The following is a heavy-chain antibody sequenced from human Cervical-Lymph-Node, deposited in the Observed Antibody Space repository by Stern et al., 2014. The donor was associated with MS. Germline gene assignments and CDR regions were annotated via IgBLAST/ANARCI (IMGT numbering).Heavy chain of an antibody. CDR3: AREGEYCSGSRCYPFLDY. J-gene: IGHJ4*02. CDR1: GGSLRSYY. Sequence: QLQLQESGPGLVKPSETLYLTCTVSGGSLRSYYWNWIRKAPGKGLEWLGVIYHTGSVNYNPSLSSRVAMSVDTSKNQFSLTVSSVTAADTAVYYCAREGEYCSGSRCYPFLDYWGQGTLVTVSS. CDR2: IYHTGSV. V-gene: IGHV4-59*01. D-gene: IGHD2-15*01.